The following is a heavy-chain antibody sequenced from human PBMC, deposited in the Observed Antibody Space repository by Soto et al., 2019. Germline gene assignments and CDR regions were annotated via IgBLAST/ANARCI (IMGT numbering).Heavy chain of an antibody. V-gene: IGHV1-24*01. J-gene: IGHJ6*02. Sequence: ASVKVSCKVSEYTLNELSMHWVRQAPGKGLEWMGGFDPEDGETFYAQNFQGRVTMTEDISTDTAYLELSSLRSEDTAVYYCATAAGRSYYYYGMDLWGQGTTVTVSS. CDR1: EYTLNELS. CDR2: FDPEDGET. D-gene: IGHD6-13*01. CDR3: ATAAGRSYYYYGMDL.